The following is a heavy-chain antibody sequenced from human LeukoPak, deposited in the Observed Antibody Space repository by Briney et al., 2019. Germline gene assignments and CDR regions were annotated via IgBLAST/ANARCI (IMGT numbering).Heavy chain of an antibody. D-gene: IGHD5-18*01. J-gene: IGHJ4*02. CDR2: ISYDGSNK. CDR3: AGSSYSYGYY. CDR1: GFTFSSYA. V-gene: IGHV3-30-3*01. Sequence: GGSLRLSCAASGFTFSSYAMHWVRQAPGKGLERVAVISYDGSNKYYADSVKGRFTISRDNSKNTLYLQMNSLRAEDTAVYYCAGSSYSYGYYWGQGTLVTVSS.